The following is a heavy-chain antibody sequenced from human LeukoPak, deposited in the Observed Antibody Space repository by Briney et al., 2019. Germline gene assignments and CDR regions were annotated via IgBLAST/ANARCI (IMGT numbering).Heavy chain of an antibody. CDR1: GFTFSSYA. V-gene: IGHV3-23*01. CDR3: AKARWYYYDSSGYAIDY. CDR2: ISGSGGST. J-gene: IGHJ4*02. D-gene: IGHD3-22*01. Sequence: PGGSLRLSCAASGFTFSSYAMSWVRQAPGKGLEWVSAISGSGGSTYYADSVKGRFTISRDNSKNTLYLQMNSLRAEDTAVYYCAKARWYYYDSSGYAIDYWGQGTLVTVSS.